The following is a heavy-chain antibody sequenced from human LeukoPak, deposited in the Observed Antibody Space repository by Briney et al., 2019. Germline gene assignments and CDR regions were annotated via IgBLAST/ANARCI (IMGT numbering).Heavy chain of an antibody. D-gene: IGHD4-11*01. CDR3: ARQHSNYFAPLYCYDRDA. CDR2: IYPSAST. V-gene: IGHV4-59*08. CDR1: GGSISGDN. Sequence: SETLSLTCTVSGGSISGDNWSWIRKPPGKGQEWIGYIYPSASTNDNSTHKPPATISVHTSKNHSCIKLSSVTPADTAVYCCARQHSNYFAPLYCYDRDAWGKGTTGTVSS. J-gene: IGHJ6*03.